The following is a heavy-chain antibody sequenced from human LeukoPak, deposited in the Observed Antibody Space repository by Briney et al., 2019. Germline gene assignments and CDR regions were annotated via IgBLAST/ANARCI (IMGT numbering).Heavy chain of an antibody. V-gene: IGHV3-7*01. J-gene: IGHJ4*02. CDR3: ARDVVGSLDY. Sequence: GGSLRLSCATSGFPFHNYWMTWVRQAPGRGLEWLANIDQDETEKNYADSVKGRFTISRDNAQNSVYLQMNSLRAEDTAVYYCARDVVGSLDYWGLGILVTVSS. CDR1: GFPFHNYW. CDR2: IDQDETEK. D-gene: IGHD2-15*01.